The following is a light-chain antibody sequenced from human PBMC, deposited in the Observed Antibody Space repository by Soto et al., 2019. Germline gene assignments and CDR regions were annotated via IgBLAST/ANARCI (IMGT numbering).Light chain of an antibody. CDR3: QQYNSYPYT. Sequence: DIQMTQSPSTLSASVGDRVTITCRASPSISNWLAWYQQKPGKAPKLLIYKASSLEYGGPSRFSGSGSWTEFTLTISSLQPDDFATYYCQQYNSYPYTFGQGTKLEIK. J-gene: IGKJ2*01. V-gene: IGKV1-5*03. CDR2: KAS. CDR1: PSISNW.